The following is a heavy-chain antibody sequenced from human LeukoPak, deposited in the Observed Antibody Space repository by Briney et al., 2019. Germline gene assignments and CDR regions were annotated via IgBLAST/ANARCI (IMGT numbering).Heavy chain of an antibody. D-gene: IGHD2/OR15-2a*01. CDR3: ARDYVYAFDY. V-gene: IGHV3-48*03. CDR1: GFTFSSFE. Sequence: PGGSLRLSCEASGFTFSSFEMHWVRQAPGKGREWVSYISGDGNAETYTDSVKGRFTISRDNAQNALYLQMNSLRAEDTAVYFCARDYVYAFDYWGQGTLVTVSS. J-gene: IGHJ4*02. CDR2: ISGDGNAE.